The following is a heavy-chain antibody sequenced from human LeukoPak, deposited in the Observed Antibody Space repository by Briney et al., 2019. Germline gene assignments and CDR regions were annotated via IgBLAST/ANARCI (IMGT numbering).Heavy chain of an antibody. D-gene: IGHD6-19*01. CDR3: ARQDSSGWYFDY. CDR2: INPNSGGT. V-gene: IGHV1-2*02. CDR1: GYTFTGHY. Sequence: ASVKVSCKASGYTFTGHYMHWVRQAPGQGLEWMGWINPNSGGTNYAQKFQGRVTMTRDTSISTAYMELSRLRSDDTAVYYCARQDSSGWYFDYWGQGTLVTVSS. J-gene: IGHJ4*02.